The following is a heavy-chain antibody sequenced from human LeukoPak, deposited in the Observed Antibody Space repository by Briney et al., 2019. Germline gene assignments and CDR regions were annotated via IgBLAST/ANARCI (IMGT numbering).Heavy chain of an antibody. CDR1: GFTFSSYA. J-gene: IGHJ4*02. Sequence: GGSLRLSCAASGFTFSSYAMSWVRQAPGKGLEWFSAISGSGGSTYYADSVKGRFTISRDNSKNTLYLQMNSLRAEDTAVYYCARVPLWFGESYYFDYWGQGTLVTVSS. D-gene: IGHD3-10*01. V-gene: IGHV3-23*01. CDR2: ISGSGGST. CDR3: ARVPLWFGESYYFDY.